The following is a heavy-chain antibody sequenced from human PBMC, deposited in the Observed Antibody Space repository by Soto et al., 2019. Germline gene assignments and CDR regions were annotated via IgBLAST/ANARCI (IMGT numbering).Heavy chain of an antibody. V-gene: IGHV3-64D*06. CDR3: VKARSSYDRWFDP. D-gene: IGHD3-22*01. J-gene: IGHJ5*02. CDR2: IGSNGGST. CDR1: GFTFSSYA. Sequence: LRLSCSASGFTFSSYAMHWVRQAPGKGLEYVSAIGSNGGSTYYADSVKGRFTISRDNSKNTLYLQMSSLRAKDTAVYYCVKARSSYDRWFDPWGQGTLVTVSS.